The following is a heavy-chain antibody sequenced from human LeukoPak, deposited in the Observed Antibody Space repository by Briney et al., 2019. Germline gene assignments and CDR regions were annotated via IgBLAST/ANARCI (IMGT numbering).Heavy chain of an antibody. J-gene: IGHJ4*02. V-gene: IGHV4-59*08. Sequence: SETLSLTCTVSGGSISSYYWSWIRQPPGKGREWSRYIYYSGSTNYNPSLKRRATISVDTSKNQFSLKLSSVTAADTAVYYCARSIHPRGDLSYPFDYWGQGTLVTVSS. CDR1: GGSISSYY. CDR3: ARSIHPRGDLSYPFDY. D-gene: IGHD4-17*01. CDR2: IYYSGST.